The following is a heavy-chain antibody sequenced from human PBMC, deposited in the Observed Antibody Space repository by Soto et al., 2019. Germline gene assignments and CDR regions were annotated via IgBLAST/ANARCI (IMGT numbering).Heavy chain of an antibody. CDR1: GGSISSSSYY. CDR3: ARLAYYDFWSGYYPGWFDP. J-gene: IGHJ5*02. Sequence: SETLSLTCTVSGGSISSSSYYWGWIRQPPGKGLEWIGSIYYSGSTYYNPSLKSRVTISVDTSKNQFSLKLSSVTAADTAVYYCARLAYYDFWSGYYPGWFDPWGQGTLVTVSS. CDR2: IYYSGST. V-gene: IGHV4-39*01. D-gene: IGHD3-3*01.